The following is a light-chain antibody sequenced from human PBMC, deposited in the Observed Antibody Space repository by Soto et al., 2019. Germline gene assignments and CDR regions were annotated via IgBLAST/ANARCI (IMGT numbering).Light chain of an antibody. V-gene: IGLV1-44*01. Sequence: QSVLTQPPSASGTPGQRVTISCSGSSSNIGSNTVNWYQQLPGTAPKLLIYSNNQRPSGVPDRFSGSKSGTSASLAISGLQSEDEADYYCAALDDSLNDYVFGTGTQVTVL. CDR1: SSNIGSNT. CDR3: AALDDSLNDYV. J-gene: IGLJ1*01. CDR2: SNN.